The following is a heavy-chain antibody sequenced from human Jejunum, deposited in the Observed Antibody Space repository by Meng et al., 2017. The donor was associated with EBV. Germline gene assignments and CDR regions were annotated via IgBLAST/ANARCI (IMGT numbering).Heavy chain of an antibody. CDR1: GGSFSGYY. V-gene: IGHV4-34*01. CDR2: INHGDRT. CDR3: ARVAYDEAFAGWFDP. Sequence: QVQPEQWGAGLLKPSETLSLTCVVNGGSFSGYYWTWIRQPPGKGLEWIGEINHGDRTNYNPSLKSRVTVSVDTSKNQFSLRLTSVTDADTAVYYCARVAYDEAFAGWFDPWGQGTLVTVSS. J-gene: IGHJ5*02. D-gene: IGHD5-12*01.